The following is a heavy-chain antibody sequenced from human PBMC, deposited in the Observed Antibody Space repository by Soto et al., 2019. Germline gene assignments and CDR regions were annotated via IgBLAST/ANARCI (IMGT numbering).Heavy chain of an antibody. CDR3: AKGRVHYGGVDAFDI. CDR2: ISGSGGST. V-gene: IGHV3-23*01. CDR1: GFTFSSYA. Sequence: EVQLLESGGGLVQPGGSLRLSCAASGFTFSSYAMSWFRQAPGKGLEWVSAISGSGGSTYYADSVKGRFTISRDNSKNTLYLQMTSLRAEDTAVYYCAKGRVHYGGVDAFDIWCQGTMVTVSS. J-gene: IGHJ3*02. D-gene: IGHD4-17*01.